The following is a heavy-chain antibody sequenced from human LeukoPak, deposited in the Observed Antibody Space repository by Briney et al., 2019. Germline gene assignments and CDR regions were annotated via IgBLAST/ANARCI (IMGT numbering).Heavy chain of an antibody. CDR2: ISSYSSYI. CDR3: AKDRAIHDFWELDYYYMDV. CDR1: EFTFSND. D-gene: IGHD3-3*01. Sequence: PGGSLRLSCAASEFTFSNDMNWVRQAPGKGLEWVSSISSYSSYIYYADSVKGRFTISTDNSKNTLYLQMNSLRAEDTAVYYCAKDRAIHDFWELDYYYMDVWGKGTTVTVSS. J-gene: IGHJ6*03. V-gene: IGHV3-21*01.